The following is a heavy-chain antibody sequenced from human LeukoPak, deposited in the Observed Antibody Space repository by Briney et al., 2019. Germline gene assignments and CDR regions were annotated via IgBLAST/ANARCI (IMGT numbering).Heavy chain of an antibody. D-gene: IGHD3-10*01. CDR1: GGTFSSYA. Sequence: SVTVSFKASGGTFSSYAISWVRQAPGQGLEWMGGIIPIFGTANYAQKFQGRVTITADESTSTAYMELSSLRSEDTAVYYCAREQGSDYYGSGSYLITFDPWGQGTLVTVSS. CDR2: IIPIFGTA. V-gene: IGHV1-69*13. CDR3: AREQGSDYYGSGSYLITFDP. J-gene: IGHJ5*02.